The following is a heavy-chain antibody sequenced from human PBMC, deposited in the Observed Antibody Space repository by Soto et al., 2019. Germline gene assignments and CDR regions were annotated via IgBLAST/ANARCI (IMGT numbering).Heavy chain of an antibody. CDR2: IYHSGST. CDR3: ARAQYYYDSSGPFDY. V-gene: IGHV4-4*02. D-gene: IGHD3-22*01. J-gene: IGHJ4*02. CDR1: GCSISSSNW. Sequence: SETLSLTCAVSGCSISSSNWWSWVRQPPGKGLEWIGEIYHSGSTNYNPSLKSRVTISVDKSKNQFSLKLSSVTAADTAVYYCARAQYYYDSSGPFDYWGQGTLVTVSS.